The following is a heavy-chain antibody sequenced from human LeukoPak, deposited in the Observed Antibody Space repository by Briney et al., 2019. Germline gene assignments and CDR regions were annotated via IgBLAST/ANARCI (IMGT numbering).Heavy chain of an antibody. CDR3: AKDLHWYGMDV. D-gene: IGHD1-1*01. V-gene: IGHV3-23*01. CDR1: GFTISSYY. J-gene: IGHJ6*01. CDR2: ISDTYSGGAT. Sequence: GGSLRLSCVASGFTISSYYMCWVRQAPGKGLEWVSTISDTYSGGATNYADSVRGRFTISRGDSKNTLYLQMNSLRAEDTAVYYCAKDLHWYGMDVWGQGTTVTVSS.